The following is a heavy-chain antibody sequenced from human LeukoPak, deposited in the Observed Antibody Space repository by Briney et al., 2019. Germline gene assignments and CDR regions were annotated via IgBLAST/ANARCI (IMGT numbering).Heavy chain of an antibody. J-gene: IGHJ5*02. V-gene: IGHV4-59*01. CDR1: GVSISSYY. D-gene: IGHD3-16*01. Sequence: PSETLSLTCTVSGVSISSYYWSWIRQTPGKGLEWIGYIYYSGSTNYNPSLKSRVTISVDTSKNQFSLNLTSVTAADTAVYYCARFTPQGYGWGGYNRFDPWGQGTLVTVSS. CDR2: IYYSGST. CDR3: ARFTPQGYGWGGYNRFDP.